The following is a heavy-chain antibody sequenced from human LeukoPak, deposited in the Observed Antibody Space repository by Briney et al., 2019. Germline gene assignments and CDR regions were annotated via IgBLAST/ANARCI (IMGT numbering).Heavy chain of an antibody. D-gene: IGHD2-15*01. CDR1: GFTFSSYA. CDR2: IFSGGST. V-gene: IGHV3-53*01. CDR3: ARENDMGYCSGGRCYKGYNAMDV. Sequence: GGSLRLSCAASGFTFSSYAMSWVRQAPGKGLEWVSVIFSGGSTYYADSVKGRFTISRDNSKNTLYLQMNSLRAEDTAVYYCARENDMGYCSGGRCYKGYNAMDVWGQGTTVTVSS. J-gene: IGHJ6*02.